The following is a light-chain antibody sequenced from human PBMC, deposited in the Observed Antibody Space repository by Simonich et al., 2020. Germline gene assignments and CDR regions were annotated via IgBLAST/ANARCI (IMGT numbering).Light chain of an antibody. CDR2: RNN. Sequence: QSVLTQPPSASGTPGQRVTISCSGSSSHIGSNYVYWYQQLPGTAPKLLIYRNNRRPSGVPDRFSGSKSGNTASLTISGLQAEDEADYYCSAYTSSSNWVFGGGTKLTVL. CDR1: SSHIGSNY. V-gene: IGLV1-47*01. J-gene: IGLJ3*02. CDR3: SAYTSSSNWV.